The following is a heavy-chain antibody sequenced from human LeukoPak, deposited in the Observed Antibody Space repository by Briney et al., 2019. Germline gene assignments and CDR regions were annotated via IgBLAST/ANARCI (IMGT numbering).Heavy chain of an antibody. CDR3: AQNAANWFDP. CDR2: ISSSGGRA. Sequence: PGGSLRLSCAASGFTFSSYAMSWVRQAPGKGLEWVSTISSSGGRADYGDSVRGRFTISRDSSKNTLYLQVDSLRAEDTAVYYCAQNAANWFDPWGQGTLVTVSS. J-gene: IGHJ5*02. D-gene: IGHD2/OR15-2a*01. CDR1: GFTFSSYA. V-gene: IGHV3-23*01.